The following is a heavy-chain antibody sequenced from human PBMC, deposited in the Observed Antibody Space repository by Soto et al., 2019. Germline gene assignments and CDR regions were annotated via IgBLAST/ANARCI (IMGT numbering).Heavy chain of an antibody. Sequence: QVHLEESGPGLVMPSQTMSLTCTVSGGSISSGGYLWSWIRQHPGKGLEWLGYIYHSGSTYYNPSLKSRASTSVDTSKNHFSLKLTSVTAADTAVYYYASGAVAGFDYWGQGILVTVSS. CDR3: ASGAVAGFDY. J-gene: IGHJ4*02. CDR1: GGSISSGGYL. V-gene: IGHV4-31*03. CDR2: IYHSGST. D-gene: IGHD6-19*01.